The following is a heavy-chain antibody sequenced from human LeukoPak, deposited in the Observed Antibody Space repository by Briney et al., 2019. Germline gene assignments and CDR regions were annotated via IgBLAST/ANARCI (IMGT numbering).Heavy chain of an antibody. V-gene: IGHV1-2*02. D-gene: IGHD3-9*01. CDR1: GYTFTGYY. CDR3: ARSPDILTGEKFDY. J-gene: IGHJ4*02. CDR2: MNPKSGGT. Sequence: ASVKVSCKASGYTFTGYYVHWVRQAPGQGLEWMGWMNPKSGGTNYAQKFEARVTMNRDTSISTAYMELSRLRFDDTAVYYCARSPDILTGEKFDYWGQGTLVTVSS.